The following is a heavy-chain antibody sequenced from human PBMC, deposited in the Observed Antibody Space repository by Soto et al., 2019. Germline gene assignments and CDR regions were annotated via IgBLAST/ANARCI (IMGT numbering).Heavy chain of an antibody. D-gene: IGHD2-21*02. CDR3: TRPGRIQGLDY. Sequence: GGSLRLSCAASGFSFSGSAIHWVRQASGKGLEWVGRIRSEPKNNATAYAASVKGRFSISRGDSKNTAYLQMNSLTTEDTAVYYCTRPGRIQGLDYWGQGILVTVSS. J-gene: IGHJ4*02. V-gene: IGHV3-73*01. CDR2: IRSEPKNNAT. CDR1: GFSFSGSA.